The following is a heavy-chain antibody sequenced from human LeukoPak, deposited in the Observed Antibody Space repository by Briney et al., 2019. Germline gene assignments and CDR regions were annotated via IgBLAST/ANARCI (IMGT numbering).Heavy chain of an antibody. CDR2: IIPIFGTA. CDR1: GGTFSSYA. V-gene: IGHV1-69*06. CDR3: ARGSFGGIEAVQQLAYPFDY. J-gene: IGHJ4*02. Sequence: SVKVSCKASGGTFSSYAISWVRQAPGQGLEWMGGIIPIFGTANYAQKFQGRVTITADKPTSTAYMELSRLRSDDTALYYCARGSFGGIEAVQQLAYPFDYWGQGTLVIVSS. D-gene: IGHD6-13*01.